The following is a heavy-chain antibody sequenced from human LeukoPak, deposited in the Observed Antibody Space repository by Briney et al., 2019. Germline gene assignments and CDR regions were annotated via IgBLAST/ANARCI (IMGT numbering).Heavy chain of an antibody. CDR1: GFIFSTYA. CDR2: ISYDGAYK. CDR3: ARGGMDSYVQTYYFDY. D-gene: IGHD5-18*01. Sequence: GKSLRLYCAASGFIFSTYALHWVRQAPGKGLEWVAIISYDGAYKYYADSAKGRFTISRDNAENSLYLQMNSLRVEDTAVYYCARGGMDSYVQTYYFDYWGQGTLVTVSS. V-gene: IGHV3-30-3*01. J-gene: IGHJ4*02.